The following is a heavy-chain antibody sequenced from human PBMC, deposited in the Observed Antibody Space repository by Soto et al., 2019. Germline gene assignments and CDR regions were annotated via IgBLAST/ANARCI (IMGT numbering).Heavy chain of an antibody. CDR3: AHRYVERGLSGFPN. CDR1: GFSLSTTGVG. D-gene: IGHD3-9*01. J-gene: IGHJ1*01. Sequence: SGPTLVNPTQTLTLTCTFSGFSLSTTGVGVAWIRQSPGKALESLALIYWDDDEHFNPSLKSRLTITKDTSKNQVVLTMTNMDPVDTATYYCAHRYVERGLSGFPNWGQGTLVTVSS. V-gene: IGHV2-5*02. CDR2: IYWDDDE.